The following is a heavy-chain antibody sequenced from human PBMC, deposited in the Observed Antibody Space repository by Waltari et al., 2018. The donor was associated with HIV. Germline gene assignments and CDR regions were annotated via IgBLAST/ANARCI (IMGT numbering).Heavy chain of an antibody. CDR3: IKHGDSVSRGGYFES. CDR1: GFTFDDYA. J-gene: IGHJ4*02. V-gene: IGHV3-9*01. Sequence: EMQLVESGGGLVQPGRSLRVSCEASGFTFDDYAMSWVRQRPGKGLELVSGVSWNGGNIGDVASVKGRFTISRGNAKNCLYLQMNSLRVEDTALYYGIKHGDSVSRGGYFESWGQGIQVTVSS. CDR2: VSWNGGNI. D-gene: IGHD4-17*01.